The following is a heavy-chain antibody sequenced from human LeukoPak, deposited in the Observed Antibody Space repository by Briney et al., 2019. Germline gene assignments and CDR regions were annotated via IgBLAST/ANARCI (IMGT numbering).Heavy chain of an antibody. J-gene: IGHJ6*02. Sequence: SVKVSCKASGYTFTSYDINWVRQATGQGLEWMGGIIPIFGTANYAQKFQGRVTITADESTSTAYMELSSLRSEDTAVYYCARLDEYSSSSRYYGMDVWGQGTTVTVSS. V-gene: IGHV1-69*13. CDR3: ARLDEYSSSSRYYGMDV. CDR2: IIPIFGTA. CDR1: GYTFTSYD. D-gene: IGHD6-6*01.